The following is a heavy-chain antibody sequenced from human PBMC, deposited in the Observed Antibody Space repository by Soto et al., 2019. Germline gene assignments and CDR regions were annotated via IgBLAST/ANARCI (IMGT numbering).Heavy chain of an antibody. J-gene: IGHJ6*02. V-gene: IGHV4-34*01. D-gene: IGHD6-13*01. CDR3: ASPLAAAGTSGYYYYGMDV. Sequence: PSETLSLTCAVYGGSFSDSYWSWIRQSPGQGLEWIGQIHHSGSTIYNPSLKSRVTISVDTSKNQFSLKLSSVTAADTAVYYCASPLAAAGTSGYYYYGMDVWGQGTTVTVSS. CDR2: IHHSGST. CDR1: GGSFSDSY.